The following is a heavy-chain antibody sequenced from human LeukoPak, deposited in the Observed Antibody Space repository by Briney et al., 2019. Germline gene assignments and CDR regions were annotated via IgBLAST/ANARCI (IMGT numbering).Heavy chain of an antibody. J-gene: IGHJ3*02. CDR1: GFTFSSYA. CDR3: ARAFNDAFDI. V-gene: IGHV3-11*04. Sequence: PGGSLRLSCAASGFTFSSYAMSWIRQAPGKGLEWVSYISNSGTKIYNADSVKGRFTISRDNAKNSLYLQMNSLRAEDTAMYYCARAFNDAFDIWGQGTMVTVSS. CDR2: ISNSGTKI.